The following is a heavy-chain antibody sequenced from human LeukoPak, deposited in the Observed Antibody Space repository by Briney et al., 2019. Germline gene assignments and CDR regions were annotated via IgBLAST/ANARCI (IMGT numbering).Heavy chain of an antibody. D-gene: IGHD2-2*01. Sequence: GGSLRLSCAASGFTVSSNYMSWVRQAPGKGLEWVSVIYSGGSTYYADSVKGRFTISRDNSKNTLYLQMNSLRAEDTAVYYCARDPHAVVPAATWLEGYYFDYWGQGTLVTVSS. J-gene: IGHJ4*02. V-gene: IGHV3-53*01. CDR2: IYSGGST. CDR3: ARDPHAVVPAATWLEGYYFDY. CDR1: GFTVSSNY.